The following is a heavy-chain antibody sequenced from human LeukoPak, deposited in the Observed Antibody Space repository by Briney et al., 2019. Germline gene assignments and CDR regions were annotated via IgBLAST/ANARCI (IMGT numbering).Heavy chain of an antibody. CDR1: GYTFTVYY. CDR2: INPNSGGT. J-gene: IGHJ4*02. CDR3: ASGDYVAY. V-gene: IGHV1-2*02. D-gene: IGHD4-17*01. Sequence: RASVRVSYKASGYTFTVYYMHWVRHAPGQGLEWMGWINPNSGGTNYTQKFQGRDTMTRDTSNSTAYMELSRLRSDDTAVYYGASGDYVAYWGQGTLVTVSS.